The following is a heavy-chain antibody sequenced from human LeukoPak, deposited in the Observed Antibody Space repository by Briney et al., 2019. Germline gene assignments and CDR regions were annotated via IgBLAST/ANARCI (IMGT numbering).Heavy chain of an antibody. CDR2: IYYSGST. CDR1: GGSISSYY. CDR3: ARDPTIDYGDRGGFDY. D-gene: IGHD4-17*01. V-gene: IGHV4-59*01. Sequence: PSETLSLTCTVSGGSISSYYWSWIRQPPGKGLEWIGYIYYSGSTDYNPSLKSRVTISVDTSKNQFSLKLSSVTAADTAVYYCARDPTIDYGDRGGFDYWGQGTLVTVSS. J-gene: IGHJ4*02.